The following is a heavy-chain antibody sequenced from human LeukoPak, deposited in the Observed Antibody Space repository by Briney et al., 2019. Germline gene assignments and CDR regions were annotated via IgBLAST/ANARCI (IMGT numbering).Heavy chain of an antibody. Sequence: GASVKVSCKASGYTFTGYYMHWVRQAPGQGLEWMGWINPNSGGTNYAQKFQGRVTMTRDTSISTAYMELSRLRSDDTAVYYCAGVRGAYYYGTTRVNAFDIWGQGTMVTVSS. D-gene: IGHD3-10*01. CDR1: GYTFTGYY. CDR3: AGVRGAYYYGTTRVNAFDI. J-gene: IGHJ3*02. V-gene: IGHV1-2*02. CDR2: INPNSGGT.